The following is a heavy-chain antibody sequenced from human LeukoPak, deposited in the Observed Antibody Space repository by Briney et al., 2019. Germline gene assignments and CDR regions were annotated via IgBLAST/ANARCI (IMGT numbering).Heavy chain of an antibody. Sequence: GGSLRLSCAASGFTFSSYGMHWVRQAPGKGLEWVAVIRYDGSNKYYADSVKGRFTISRDNSKNTVFLQMNSLRVEDTAIYYCAKDIAAAGDYWGQGTLVTVSS. CDR1: GFTFSSYG. V-gene: IGHV3-30*02. D-gene: IGHD6-13*01. CDR3: AKDIAAAGDY. J-gene: IGHJ4*02. CDR2: IRYDGSNK.